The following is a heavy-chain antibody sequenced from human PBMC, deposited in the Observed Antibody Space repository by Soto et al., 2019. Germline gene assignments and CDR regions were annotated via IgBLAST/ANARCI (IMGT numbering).Heavy chain of an antibody. V-gene: IGHV4-39*01. CDR1: GGSISSSSYY. Sequence: SETLSLTCTVSGGSISSSSYYWGWIRQPPGKGLEWIGSIYYSGSTYYNPSLESRVTISVDTSKNQFSLKLSSVTAADTAVYYCASRPKYYDILTGYAWWGQGTLVTVSS. D-gene: IGHD3-9*01. CDR2: IYYSGST. CDR3: ASRPKYYDILTGYAW. J-gene: IGHJ4*02.